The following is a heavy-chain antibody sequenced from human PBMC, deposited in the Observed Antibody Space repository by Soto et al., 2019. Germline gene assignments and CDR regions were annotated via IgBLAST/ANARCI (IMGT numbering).Heavy chain of an antibody. V-gene: IGHV3-72*01. Sequence: EVQLVESGGGLVQPGGSLRLSCAASGFTFSDHYMDWVRQAPGKGLEWVGRIRNRANSYTTEYAASVKGRFTVSRDDSKNSLYLQMNSLKTDDTAVYYCTRRDSSGTPGDYWGQGTLVTVSS. J-gene: IGHJ4*02. CDR1: GFTFSDHY. D-gene: IGHD3-22*01. CDR2: IRNRANSYTT. CDR3: TRRDSSGTPGDY.